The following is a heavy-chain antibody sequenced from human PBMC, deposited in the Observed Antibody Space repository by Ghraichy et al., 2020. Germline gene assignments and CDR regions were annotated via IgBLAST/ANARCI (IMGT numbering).Heavy chain of an antibody. CDR3: ARGRVLRFLEWLSSYWYFDL. J-gene: IGHJ2*01. D-gene: IGHD3-3*01. CDR1: GGSFSGYY. CDR2: INHSGST. V-gene: IGHV4-34*01. Sequence: SETLSLTCAVYGGSFSGYYWSWIRQPPGKGLEWIGEINHSGSTNYNPSLKSRVTISVDTSKNQFSLKLSSVTAADTAVYYCARGRVLRFLEWLSSYWYFDLWGRGTLVTVSS.